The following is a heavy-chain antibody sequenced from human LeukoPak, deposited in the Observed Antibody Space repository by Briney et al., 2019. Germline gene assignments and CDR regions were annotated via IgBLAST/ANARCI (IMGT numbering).Heavy chain of an antibody. D-gene: IGHD6-19*01. V-gene: IGHV4-30-4*08. CDR3: ARALRQWLVGGFAY. CDR1: GGSISSGDYY. Sequence: KTSETLSLTCTVSGGSISSGDYYWSWIRQPPGKGLEWIGYIYYSGSTYYNPSLKSRVTISVDTSKNQFSLKLSSVTAADTAVYYCARALRQWLVGGFAYWGQGALVTVSS. J-gene: IGHJ4*02. CDR2: IYYSGST.